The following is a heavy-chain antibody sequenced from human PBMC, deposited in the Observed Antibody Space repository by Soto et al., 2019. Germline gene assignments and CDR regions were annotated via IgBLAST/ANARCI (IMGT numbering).Heavy chain of an antibody. J-gene: IGHJ5*02. CDR2: IIPIFGTA. D-gene: IGHD3-22*01. V-gene: IGHV1-69*01. CDR1: GGTFSSYA. CDR3: ATIDSSGYYNCSDH. Sequence: QVQLVQSGAEVKKPGSSVKVSCKASGGTFSSYAISWVRQAPEQGLEWMGGIIPIFGTANYEQKFQGRVTMTADESTSTAYMELSSLRSEDTAVYYCATIDSSGYYNCSDHWGQGTLVTVSS.